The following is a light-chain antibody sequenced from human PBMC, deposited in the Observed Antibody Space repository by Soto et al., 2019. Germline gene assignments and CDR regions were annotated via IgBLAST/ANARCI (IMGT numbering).Light chain of an antibody. CDR3: QHYNSYSEA. V-gene: IGKV1-5*03. CDR1: QTISSW. CDR2: KAS. Sequence: DIQMTQSPSTLSGSVGDRVTITCRASQTISSWLAWYQQKPGKAPKLLIYKASTLKSGVPSRFSGSGSGTEFTLTISSRQPDDFATYYCQHYNSYSEAFGPGTQVELK. J-gene: IGKJ1*01.